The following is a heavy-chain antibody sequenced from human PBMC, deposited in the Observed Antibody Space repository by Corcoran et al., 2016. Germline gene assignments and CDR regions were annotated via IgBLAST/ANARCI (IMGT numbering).Heavy chain of an antibody. CDR3: SRVSYYDDSGSLFDSFY. CDR1: GGTFSNYG. V-gene: IGHV1-69*06. Sequence: QVQLVQSGAEVKKPGSSVKVSCEASGGTFSNYGVSWMRQAPGQGLEWMGGIIHISGTTKYAQKFQDRVTITADKSTNTAYMELLSLRFEDTAVYYCSRVSYYDDSGSLFDSFYWGQGTLVTVSS. D-gene: IGHD3-22*01. J-gene: IGHJ4*02. CDR2: IIHISGTT.